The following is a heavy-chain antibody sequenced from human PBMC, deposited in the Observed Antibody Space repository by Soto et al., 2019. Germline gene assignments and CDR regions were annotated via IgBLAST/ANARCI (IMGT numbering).Heavy chain of an antibody. V-gene: IGHV1-8*01. CDR2: MNPNSGNT. D-gene: IGHD2-21*02. CDR3: ARDLCGGDCYSSYFDY. J-gene: IGHJ4*02. Sequence: ASVKVSCKASGYTFTSYDINWVRQATGQGLEWMGWMNPNSGNTGYAQKFQGRVTMTRNTSISTAYMELSSLRSDDTAVYYCARDLCGGDCYSSYFDYWGQGTLVTVSS. CDR1: GYTFTSYD.